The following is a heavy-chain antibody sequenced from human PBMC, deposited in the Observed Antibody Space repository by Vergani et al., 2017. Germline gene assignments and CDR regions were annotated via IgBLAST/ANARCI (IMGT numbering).Heavy chain of an antibody. CDR2: IYSTVST. CDR1: GDSISSGVYY. J-gene: IGHJ4*02. V-gene: IGHV4-31*03. D-gene: IGHD3-22*01. Sequence: QVQLQESGPGLVKPSQTLSLTCSVSGDSISSGVYYWNWIRQHPGKGLEWIGYIYSTVSTHHNPSLRRRINMSVEPSKNQFSLKLNSVTAADTAMYYCARMGGYDEGDAFRIGYFDSWGPGILVTVSS. CDR3: ARMGGYDEGDAFRIGYFDS.